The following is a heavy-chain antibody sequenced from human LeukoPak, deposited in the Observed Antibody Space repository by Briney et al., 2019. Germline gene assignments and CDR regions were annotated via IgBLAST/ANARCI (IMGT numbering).Heavy chain of an antibody. CDR3: ARGGIAAAGTPSHGY. V-gene: IGHV4-34*01. CDR2: INHSGST. D-gene: IGHD6-13*01. CDR1: GGSCSGYY. Sequence: PSETLSLTCAVYGGSCSGYYWSWIRQPPGKGLEWIGEINHSGSTNYNPSLKSRVTISVDTSKNQFSLKLSSVTAADTAVYYCARGGIAAAGTPSHGYWGQGTLVTVSS. J-gene: IGHJ4*02.